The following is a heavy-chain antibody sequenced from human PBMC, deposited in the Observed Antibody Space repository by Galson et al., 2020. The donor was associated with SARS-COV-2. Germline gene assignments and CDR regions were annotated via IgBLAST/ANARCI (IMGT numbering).Heavy chain of an antibody. V-gene: IGHV4-39*01. Sequence: SETLPLTCTVSGGSISSSSYYWGWIRQPPGKGLEWIGSMYYSGSTYYNPSLKSRVTISVDTSKNQFSLKLSSVTAADTAVYYCARCLVGVDAFDIWGQGTMVTVSP. CDR2: MYYSGST. D-gene: IGHD2-15*01. CDR3: ARCLVGVDAFDI. J-gene: IGHJ3*02. CDR1: GGSISSSSYY.